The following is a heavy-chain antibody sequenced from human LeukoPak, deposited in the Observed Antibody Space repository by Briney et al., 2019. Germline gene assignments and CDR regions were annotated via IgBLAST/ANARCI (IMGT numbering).Heavy chain of an antibody. CDR3: ARDGLTPGITAGAFDY. Sequence: PGGSLRLSCAASGFTFSSYWMSWVRQAPGKGLEWVANIKQDGSEKYYVDSVKGRFTISRDNAKNSLYLQMNSLRAEDTAVYYCARDGLTPGITAGAFDYWGQGTLVTVSS. D-gene: IGHD6-13*01. J-gene: IGHJ4*02. CDR2: IKQDGSEK. CDR1: GFTFSSYW. V-gene: IGHV3-7*01.